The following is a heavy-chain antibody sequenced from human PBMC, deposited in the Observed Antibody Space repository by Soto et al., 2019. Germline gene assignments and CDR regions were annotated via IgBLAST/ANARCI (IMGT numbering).Heavy chain of an antibody. D-gene: IGHD2-2*01. Sequence: GGSLRLSCAASGFTFSSYWMSWVRQAPGKGLEWVANIKQDGSEKYYVDSVKGRFTISRDNAKNSLYLQMNSLRSEDTAVYYCASHIVVVPAAIDYYMDVWGKGTTVTVSS. CDR3: ASHIVVVPAAIDYYMDV. V-gene: IGHV3-7*03. CDR2: IKQDGSEK. CDR1: GFTFSSYW. J-gene: IGHJ6*03.